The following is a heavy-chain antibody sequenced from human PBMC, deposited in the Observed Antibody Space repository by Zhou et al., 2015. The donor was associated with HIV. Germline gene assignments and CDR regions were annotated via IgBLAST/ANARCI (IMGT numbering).Heavy chain of an antibody. D-gene: IGHD4-17*01. Sequence: QVQLVQSGAEVKKPGSSVKVSCKASGGTFSSYTISWVRQAPGQGLEWMGRIIPILGIANYAQKFQGRVTITADKSTSTAYMELSSLRSEDTAVYYCARAPPPVGTVTYQPVPTPWGHGNPGPPSP. CDR1: GGTFSSYT. CDR2: IIPILGIA. V-gene: IGHV1-69*02. J-gene: IGHJ5*02. CDR3: ARAPPPVGTVTYQPVPTP.